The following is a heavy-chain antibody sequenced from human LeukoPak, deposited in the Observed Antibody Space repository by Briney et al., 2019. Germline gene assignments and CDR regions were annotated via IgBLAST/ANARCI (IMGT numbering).Heavy chain of an antibody. Sequence: GGSLRLSCAASGFSFSNYWMSWVRQAPGRGLEWVGNMAQDGGEIYYLDSVKGRFTISRDNAKNSLYLQMNSLRGEDTAVYYCAREKRVGATYLDYWGQGALVTVSS. CDR3: AREKRVGATYLDY. J-gene: IGHJ4*02. V-gene: IGHV3-7*01. CDR1: GFSFSNYW. CDR2: MAQDGGEI. D-gene: IGHD1-26*01.